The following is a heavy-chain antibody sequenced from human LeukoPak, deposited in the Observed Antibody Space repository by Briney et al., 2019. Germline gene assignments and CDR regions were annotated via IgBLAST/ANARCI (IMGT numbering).Heavy chain of an antibody. D-gene: IGHD3-22*01. J-gene: IGHJ3*02. Sequence: SQTLSLTCTVSGGSISSGSYFWNWIRQPAGKELEWIVRIHTSGCTDYNPSLRSRVTISLDTSKNQFSLTPSSVTAADTPVYYCARGGYYDSSGPRDAFDIWGQGTMFTVSS. CDR3: ARGGYYDSSGPRDAFDI. CDR1: GGSISSGSYF. CDR2: IHTSGCT. V-gene: IGHV4-61*02.